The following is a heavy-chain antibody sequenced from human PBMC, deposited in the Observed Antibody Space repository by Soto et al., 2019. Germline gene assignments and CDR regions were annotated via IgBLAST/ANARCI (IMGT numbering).Heavy chain of an antibody. CDR3: ARDFGQQLVGWGGWNYFDY. CDR2: INPSGGST. D-gene: IGHD6-13*01. V-gene: IGHV1-46*01. Sequence: QVQLVQSGAEVKKPGASVKVSCKASGYTFTSYYMHWVRQAPGQGLEWMGIINPSGGSTSYAQKFQGRVTMTRDTSTSTVYMELSSLRSEDTAVYYCARDFGQQLVGWGGWNYFDYWGQGTLVTVSS. CDR1: GYTFTSYY. J-gene: IGHJ4*02.